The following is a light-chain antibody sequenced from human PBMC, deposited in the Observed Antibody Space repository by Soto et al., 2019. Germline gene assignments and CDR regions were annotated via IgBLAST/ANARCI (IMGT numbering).Light chain of an antibody. J-gene: IGKJ2*01. CDR1: QGISSY. V-gene: IGKV1-8*01. CDR3: QKYYSYPYT. CDR2: AAS. Sequence: AIRMTQSPSSLSASTGDRVTITCRASQGISSYLAWYQQKPGKGPKLLIYAASTLQSGVPSRFSGSGSGTEFTLHISVLQSEEFGNYFFQKYYSYPYTFGQGTKLEIK.